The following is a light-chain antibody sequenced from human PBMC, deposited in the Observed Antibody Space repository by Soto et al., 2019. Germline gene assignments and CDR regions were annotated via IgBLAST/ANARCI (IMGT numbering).Light chain of an antibody. CDR2: GGS. Sequence: EIVLTQSPGTVSLSPGERATLSCRASQSVGSRWLAWYQQKPGQAPRVLIYGGSNRATGIPDRFSGSGSGTDFTLTISRLEPEDFAVYYCQQYYSSRTVGQGTKVEMK. CDR3: QQYYSSRT. CDR1: QSVGSRW. J-gene: IGKJ1*01. V-gene: IGKV3-20*01.